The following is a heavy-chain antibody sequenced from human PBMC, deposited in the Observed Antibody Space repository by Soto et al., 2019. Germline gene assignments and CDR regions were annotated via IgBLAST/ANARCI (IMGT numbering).Heavy chain of an antibody. J-gene: IGHJ4*02. CDR3: AKKGGGDYILGY. CDR1: GFSLSTNGVG. Sequence: QITLKESGPPLVKPTQTLTLTCTFSGFSLSTNGVGVGWLRQPPGKALEWLALIYWDDSKNYSPSLNSRLTITKDTSRNLVVLTMTNMDPVDTATYYCAKKGGGDYILGYWGQGTLVTVSS. D-gene: IGHD4-17*01. CDR2: IYWDDSK. V-gene: IGHV2-5*02.